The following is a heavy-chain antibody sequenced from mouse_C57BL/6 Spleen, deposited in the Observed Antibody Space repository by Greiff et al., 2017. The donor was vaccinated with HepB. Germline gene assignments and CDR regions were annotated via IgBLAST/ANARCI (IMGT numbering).Heavy chain of an antibody. V-gene: IGHV3-6*01. CDR2: ISYDGSN. D-gene: IGHD2-4*01. Sequence: EVQLVESGPGLVKPSQSLSLTCSVTGYSITSGYYWNWIRQFPGNKLEWMGYISYDGSNNYNPSLKNRISITRDTSKNQFFLKLNSVTTEDTATYYCAKEGDYDYDGWYFDVWGTGTTVTVSS. CDR1: GYSITSGYY. CDR3: AKEGDYDYDGWYFDV. J-gene: IGHJ1*03.